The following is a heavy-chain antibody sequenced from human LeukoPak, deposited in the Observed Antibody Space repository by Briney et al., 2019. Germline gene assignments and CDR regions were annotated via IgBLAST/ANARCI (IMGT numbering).Heavy chain of an antibody. Sequence: GGSLRLSCAASGFTFSSYGMHWVRQAPGKGLEWVAVISYDGSNKYYADSAKGRFTISRDNSKNTLYLQMNSLRAEDTAVYYCAREVWAAGTGNYWGQGTLVTVSS. D-gene: IGHD6-13*01. CDR3: AREVWAAGTGNY. CDR1: GFTFSSYG. J-gene: IGHJ4*02. CDR2: ISYDGSNK. V-gene: IGHV3-30*03.